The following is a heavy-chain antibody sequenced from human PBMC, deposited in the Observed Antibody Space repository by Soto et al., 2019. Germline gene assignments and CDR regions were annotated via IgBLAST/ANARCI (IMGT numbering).Heavy chain of an antibody. V-gene: IGHV1-46*01. CDR1: GYIFSNYY. D-gene: IGHD6-25*01. J-gene: IGHJ6*02. CDR3: ARGDGRGSSGFYYYDGMDV. CDR2: INPSGGTT. Sequence: QVQLVQSGAEVKKPGASVKVSCKASGYIFSNYYMHWVRQAPRQGLEWVGIINPSGGTTSYAQKSQGRVTLTSDTSTSTFYMELSSLRSADTAVYYCARGDGRGSSGFYYYDGMDVWGQGTTVTVSS.